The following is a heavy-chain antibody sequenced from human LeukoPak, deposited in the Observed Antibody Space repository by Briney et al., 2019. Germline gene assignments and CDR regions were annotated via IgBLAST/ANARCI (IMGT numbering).Heavy chain of an antibody. Sequence: PSETLSLTCAVSGYSISRSDNYWTWIRQPPGKGLECIGSISYSGSTYYNPSLNSRLTMSVDTSTNRFFLQLTSVTAADTAVYYCARSQTTRAVGTQYFQYWGQGTPVTVSS. CDR1: GYSISRSDNY. CDR2: ISYSGST. CDR3: ARSQTTRAVGTQYFQY. D-gene: IGHD6-19*01. J-gene: IGHJ1*01. V-gene: IGHV4-39*07.